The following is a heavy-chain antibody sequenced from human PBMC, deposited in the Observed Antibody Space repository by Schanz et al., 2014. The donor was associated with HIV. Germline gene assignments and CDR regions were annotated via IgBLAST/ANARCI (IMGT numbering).Heavy chain of an antibody. V-gene: IGHV3-23*04. CDR2: ISESGRYT. Sequence: VQLVESGGGVVQPGRSLRLSCAASGFAFSNYAMSWVRQGAGKGLEWVSTISESGRYTYYADSVKGRFTISRDNSRNTLYLQMTTLRTEDTAVYYCAKPEYDSRGNSQSHFDSWGQGTLVTVSS. CDR1: GFAFSNYA. CDR3: AKPEYDSRGNSQSHFDS. J-gene: IGHJ4*02. D-gene: IGHD3-22*01.